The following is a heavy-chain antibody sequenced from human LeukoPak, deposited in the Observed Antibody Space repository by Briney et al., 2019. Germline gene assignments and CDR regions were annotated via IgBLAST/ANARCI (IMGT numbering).Heavy chain of an antibody. Sequence: ASETLSLTCTVSGGSISSYYWSWIRQPAGKGLEWIGRIYTSGSTNYNPSLKSRVTTSIDTSKNQFSLKVTSVTAADAAVYYCARAGFYASVNQYYYYYYMDVWGTGTTVTVSS. J-gene: IGHJ6*03. CDR3: ARAGFYASVNQYYYYYYMDV. D-gene: IGHD2/OR15-2a*01. V-gene: IGHV4-4*07. CDR2: IYTSGST. CDR1: GGSISSYY.